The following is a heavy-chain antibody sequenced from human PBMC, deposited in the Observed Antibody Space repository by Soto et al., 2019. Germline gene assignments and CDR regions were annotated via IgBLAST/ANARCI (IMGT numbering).Heavy chain of an antibody. CDR3: ARGESDDYGDYRAFDI. V-gene: IGHV1-69*13. J-gene: IGHJ3*02. CDR1: GGTFSSYA. Sequence: ASVKVSCKASGGTFSSYAISWVRQAPGQGLEWMGGIIPIFGTANYAQKFQGRVTITADESTSTAYMELSSLRSEDTAVYYCARGESDDYGDYRAFDIWGQGTMVTVSS. D-gene: IGHD4-17*01. CDR2: IIPIFGTA.